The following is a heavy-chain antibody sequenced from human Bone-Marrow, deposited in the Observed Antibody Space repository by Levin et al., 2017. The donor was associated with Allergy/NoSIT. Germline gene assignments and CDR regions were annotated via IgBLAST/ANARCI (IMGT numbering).Heavy chain of an antibody. Sequence: GESLKISCAASGFTFSSYAMHWVRQAPGKGLEWVAVISYDGSNKYYADSVKGRFTISRDNSKNTLYLQMNSLRAEDTAGYYCARDSDGYNSDWGQGTLVTVSS. CDR1: GFTFSSYA. J-gene: IGHJ4*02. V-gene: IGHV3-30*04. CDR3: ARDSDGYNSD. CDR2: ISYDGSNK. D-gene: IGHD5-24*01.